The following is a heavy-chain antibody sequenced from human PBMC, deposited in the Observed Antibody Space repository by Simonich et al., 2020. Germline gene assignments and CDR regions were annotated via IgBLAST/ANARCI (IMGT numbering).Heavy chain of an antibody. CDR3: ARDFRLQLVEIGTYYYYGMDV. CDR1: GFTFSSYE. D-gene: IGHD6-6*01. V-gene: IGHV3-48*03. J-gene: IGHJ6*02. CDR2: ISSSGSTI. Sequence: EVQLVESGGGFVQPGGSLRLSCAASGFTFSSYEMNWVRQAPGKGLEWVSYISSSGSTIYYADSVKGRFTISRDNAKNSLYLQMNSLRAEDTAVYYCARDFRLQLVEIGTYYYYGMDVWGQGTTVTVSS.